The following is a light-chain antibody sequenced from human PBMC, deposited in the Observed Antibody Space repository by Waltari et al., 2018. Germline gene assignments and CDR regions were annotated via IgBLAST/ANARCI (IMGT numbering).Light chain of an antibody. CDR1: QTVRTF. CDR3: QQRSSWPYT. V-gene: IGKV3-11*01. Sequence: EIVLTQSPATLTLSPVDTATLSCRASQTVRTFLAWYQQKPGQAPRLLIFDASSRATGISPKFRGSGSGTDFTLTVNNLEPEDFAVYYCQQRSSWPYTFGQGTRVDFK. J-gene: IGKJ2*01. CDR2: DAS.